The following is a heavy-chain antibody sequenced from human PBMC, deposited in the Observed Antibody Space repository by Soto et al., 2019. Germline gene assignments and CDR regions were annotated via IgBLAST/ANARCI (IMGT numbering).Heavy chain of an antibody. Sequence: QVQLVESGGGVVQPGRSLRLSCAAYGFTFSSYGMHWVRQAPGKGLEWVAVIWYDGSNKYYADSVKGRFTISRDNSKNTVYLQMNSLRAEDTAVYYCARDGSFLGTDYFDYWGQGTLVTVSS. CDR1: GFTFSSYG. J-gene: IGHJ4*02. V-gene: IGHV3-33*01. CDR3: ARDGSFLGTDYFDY. CDR2: IWYDGSNK. D-gene: IGHD2-8*02.